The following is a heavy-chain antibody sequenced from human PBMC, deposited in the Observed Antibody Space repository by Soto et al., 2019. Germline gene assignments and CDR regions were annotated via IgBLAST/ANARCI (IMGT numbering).Heavy chain of an antibody. J-gene: IGHJ4*02. CDR3: AKGPRYDFWSGYYPFDY. CDR2: ISGSGGST. CDR1: GFTFSSYA. D-gene: IGHD3-3*01. V-gene: IGHV3-23*01. Sequence: GSLRLSCAASGFTFSSYAMSWVRQAPGKGLEWVSAISGSGGSTYYADSVKGRFTISRDNSKNTLYLQMNSLRAEDTAVYYCAKGPRYDFWSGYYPFDYWGQGTLVTVSS.